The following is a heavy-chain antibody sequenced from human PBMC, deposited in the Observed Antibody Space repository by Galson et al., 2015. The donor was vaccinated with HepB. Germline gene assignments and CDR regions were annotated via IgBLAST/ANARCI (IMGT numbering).Heavy chain of an antibody. CDR3: AREERSGGDDAFEI. Sequence: VKVSCKASGGTFSSYAISWVRQAPGQGLEWMGGIIPIFGTANYAQKFQGRVTITADESTSTAYMELSSLRSEDTAVYYCAREERSGGDDAFEIWGQGTMVTVSS. CDR2: IIPIFGTA. D-gene: IGHD1-26*01. CDR1: GGTFSSYA. J-gene: IGHJ3*02. V-gene: IGHV1-69*13.